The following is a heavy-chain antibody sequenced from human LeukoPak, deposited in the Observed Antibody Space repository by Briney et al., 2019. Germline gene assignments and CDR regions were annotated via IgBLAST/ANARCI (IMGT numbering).Heavy chain of an antibody. V-gene: IGHV1-2*02. J-gene: IGHJ4*02. CDR2: INPNSGGT. CDR3: ARGALLWFGELKASKYYFDY. Sequence: GASVKVSCKASGYTFTGYYMHWVRQAPGQGLEWMGWINPNSGGTNYAQKFQGRVTMTRDTSISTAYMELSRLRSDDTAVYYCARGALLWFGELKASKYYFDYWGQGTLVTVSS. CDR1: GYTFTGYY. D-gene: IGHD3-10*01.